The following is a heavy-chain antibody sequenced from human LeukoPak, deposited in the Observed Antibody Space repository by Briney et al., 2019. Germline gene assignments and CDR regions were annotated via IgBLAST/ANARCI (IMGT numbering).Heavy chain of an antibody. J-gene: IGHJ3*02. D-gene: IGHD6-19*01. CDR3: AREQNVGSGWALDAFDI. V-gene: IGHV1-69*04. CDR2: IIPIFGIA. Sequence: GSSVKVSCKASGGTFSSYTISWVRQAPGQGLEWMGRIIPIFGIANYAQKFQGRVTITADKSTSTAYMELSSLRSEDTAVYYCAREQNVGSGWALDAFDIWGQGIMVTVSS. CDR1: GGTFSSYT.